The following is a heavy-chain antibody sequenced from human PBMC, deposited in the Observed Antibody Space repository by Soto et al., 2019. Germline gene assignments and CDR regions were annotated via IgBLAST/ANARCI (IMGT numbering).Heavy chain of an antibody. CDR2: TIPIFDTP. D-gene: IGHD3-10*01. V-gene: IGHV1-69*13. J-gene: IGHJ5*01. CDR3: ARDREDGSGTQYNWFDS. Sequence: SVKVSCKASGGTFGNYGISWLRQAPGQGLEWMGGTIPIFDTPHYAQKFRDRVTITADATSTAYMELTSLTSEDTATYYCARDREDGSGTQYNWFDSWGQGTLVTVSS. CDR1: GGTFGNYG.